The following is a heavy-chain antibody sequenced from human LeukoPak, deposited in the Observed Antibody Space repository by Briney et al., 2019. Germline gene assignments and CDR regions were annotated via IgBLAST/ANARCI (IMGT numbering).Heavy chain of an antibody. CDR2: INSDGSST. CDR1: RFXFRNYW. CDR3: ARGNNYGMDV. Sequence: GGSLRLSCAASRFXFRNYWMHWVRQAPGKGLVWVSRINSDGSSTTFADSVKDRFTISRDNAKNTLYLQMNSLRVEDTAVYYCARGNNYGMDVWGQGTTVTVSS. J-gene: IGHJ6*02. D-gene: IGHD1/OR15-1a*01. V-gene: IGHV3-74*01.